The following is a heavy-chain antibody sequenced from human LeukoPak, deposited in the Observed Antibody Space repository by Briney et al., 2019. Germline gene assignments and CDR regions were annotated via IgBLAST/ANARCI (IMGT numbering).Heavy chain of an antibody. CDR1: GGSISSYY. J-gene: IGHJ6*03. D-gene: IGHD3-22*01. Sequence: SETLSLTCTVSGGSISSYYWSWIRQPPGKGLEWIGYIYYSGSTNYNPSLKSRVTISVDTSKNQFSLKLSSVTAADTAVYYCATSYDSSGYPGVYYYYMDVWGKGTTVTVSS. CDR2: IYYSGST. V-gene: IGHV4-59*01. CDR3: ATSYDSSGYPGVYYYYMDV.